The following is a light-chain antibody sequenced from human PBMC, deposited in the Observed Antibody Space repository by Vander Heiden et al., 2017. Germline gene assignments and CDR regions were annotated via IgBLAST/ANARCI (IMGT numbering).Light chain of an antibody. Sequence: QSALTQPPSASGSPGPSVTISCTGTSSDVGGYNYVSWYQQHPGQAHKLMIYEVSKRPSGVPARFSGSKSGNTASLTVSALQAEDEADYYCDSYAGSNNLVFGGGTKLTVL. CDR2: EVS. V-gene: IGLV2-8*01. J-gene: IGLJ2*01. CDR3: DSYAGSNNLV. CDR1: SSDVGGYNY.